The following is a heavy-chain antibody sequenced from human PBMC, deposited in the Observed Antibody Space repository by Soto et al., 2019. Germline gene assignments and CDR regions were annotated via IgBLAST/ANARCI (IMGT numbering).Heavy chain of an antibody. J-gene: IGHJ4*02. D-gene: IGHD3-10*01. CDR2: IYYSGST. CDR1: GGSISSSSYY. CDR3: ARGIGYYYGSGSPYYFDY. V-gene: IGHV4-39*01. Sequence: SETLSLTCTVSGGSISSSSYYWGWIRQPPGKGLEWIGSIYYSGSTYYNPSLKSRVTISVDTSKNQFSLKLSSVTAADTAVYYCARGIGYYYGSGSPYYFDYWGQGTLVTVSS.